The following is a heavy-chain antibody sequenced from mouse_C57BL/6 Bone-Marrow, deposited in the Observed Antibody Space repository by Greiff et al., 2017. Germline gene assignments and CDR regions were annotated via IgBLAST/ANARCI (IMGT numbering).Heavy chain of an antibody. J-gene: IGHJ4*01. Sequence: QVQLKESGAELVRPGTSVKVSCKASGYAFTNYLIEWVKQRPGQGLEWIGVINPGSGGTNYNEKFKGKATLTADKSSSTAYMQLSSLTSEDSAVYFCARPIYCGYEDYYAMDYWGQGTSVTVSS. V-gene: IGHV1-54*01. CDR2: INPGSGGT. D-gene: IGHD2-2*01. CDR1: GYAFTNYL. CDR3: ARPIYCGYEDYYAMDY.